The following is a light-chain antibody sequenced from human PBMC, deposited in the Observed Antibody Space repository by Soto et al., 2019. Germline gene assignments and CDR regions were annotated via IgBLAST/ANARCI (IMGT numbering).Light chain of an antibody. J-gene: IGKJ3*01. CDR2: DAF. CDR1: QSISSY. Sequence: EIVLTQSPATLSLSPGERATLSCRASQSISSYLAWYQQKPGQAPRLLIYDAFNRATGIPARFSGSGSGTDFTLTISSLEPEDLAVYYCQQRGNWPPTFGPGTKVDIK. V-gene: IGKV3-11*01. CDR3: QQRGNWPPT.